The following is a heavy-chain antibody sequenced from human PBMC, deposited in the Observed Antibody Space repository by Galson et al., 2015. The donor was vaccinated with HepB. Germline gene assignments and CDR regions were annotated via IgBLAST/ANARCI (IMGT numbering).Heavy chain of an antibody. D-gene: IGHD2/OR15-2a*01. CDR3: AREKASPFVYFDY. J-gene: IGHJ4*02. CDR2: IWYDGSNK. V-gene: IGHV3-33*08. Sequence: SLRLSCAASGFTFSSYGMHWVRQAPGKGLEWVAVIWYDGSNKYYADSVKGRFTISRDNSKNTLYLQMNSLRAEDTAVYYCAREKASPFVYFDYWGQGTLVTVSS. CDR1: GFTFSSYG.